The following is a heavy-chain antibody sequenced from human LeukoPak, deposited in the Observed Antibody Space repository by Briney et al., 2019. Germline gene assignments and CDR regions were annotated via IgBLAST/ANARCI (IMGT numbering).Heavy chain of an antibody. CDR2: IKQDGSEK. J-gene: IGHJ4*02. CDR3: ANALGAHYFDS. D-gene: IGHD1-26*01. Sequence: GGSLRLSCAASGFTFSTHWMIWVRQAPGKGLERVANIKQDGSEKYYVDSVKGRFIISRDNAKNSLYLQMNSLRAEDTAVYYCANALGAHYFDSWGQGTLVTVSS. CDR1: GFTFSTHW. V-gene: IGHV3-7*05.